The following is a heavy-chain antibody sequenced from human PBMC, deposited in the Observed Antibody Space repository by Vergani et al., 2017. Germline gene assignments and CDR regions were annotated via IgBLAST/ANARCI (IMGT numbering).Heavy chain of an antibody. CDR3: ARHESGHYDASYYGLDV. J-gene: IGHJ6*02. Sequence: QLQLHKSGPGLVKPSETLSLTCTLSGGSISSSSHFWGWLRQTPGKGLEWIGGIYYTGSAYYNPSLKSRVSISVDASKNQFSLKLSSVTAADSAVYYCARHESGHYDASYYGLDVWGQGTTVTVSS. D-gene: IGHD3-16*01. V-gene: IGHV4-39*01. CDR2: IYYTGSA. CDR1: GGSISSSSHF.